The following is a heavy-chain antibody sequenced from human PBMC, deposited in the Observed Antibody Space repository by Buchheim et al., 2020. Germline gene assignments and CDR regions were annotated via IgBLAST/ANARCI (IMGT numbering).Heavy chain of an antibody. CDR1: GFTFSSYA. J-gene: IGHJ4*02. D-gene: IGHD3-3*01. CDR2: ISGSGGST. Sequence: EVQLLESGGGLVQPGGSLRLSCAASGFTFSSYAMSWVRQAPGKGLEWVSAISGSGGSTYYADSVKGRFTISRDNSKKPLYLQMNSLRAEDTAVYYCATFTYYDFWSGSPGNDYWGQGTL. V-gene: IGHV3-23*01. CDR3: ATFTYYDFWSGSPGNDY.